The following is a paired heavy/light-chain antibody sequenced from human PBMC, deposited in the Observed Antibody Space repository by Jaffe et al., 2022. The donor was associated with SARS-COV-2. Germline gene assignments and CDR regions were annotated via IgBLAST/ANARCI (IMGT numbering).Heavy chain of an antibody. D-gene: IGHD7-27*01. CDR2: IYRDGKT. J-gene: IGHJ4*02. V-gene: IGHV3-53*01. CDR1: GFTVSSSY. Sequence: EVQVVESGGGLIQPGGSLRLSCAVSGFTVSSSYMNWVRQPPGKGLEWVSVIYRDGKTYFTDSVKGRFTVSRDNSKNTVYLQMNSLRAEDTAVYFCARGGGRPPGEWGQGTQVTVSS. CDR3: ARGGGRPPGE.
Light chain of an antibody. CDR2: GAS. CDR1: QSVSSD. V-gene: IGKV3-15*01. J-gene: IGKJ1*01. Sequence: EIVMTQSPATLSVSPGERATLSCRASQSVSSDLAWYQQKPGQAPRLLIFGASTGAAGVPAGFSGSGSGTEFTLTISSLQSEDFAVYYCQQYNNWPWTFGQGTKVEIK. CDR3: QQYNNWPWT.